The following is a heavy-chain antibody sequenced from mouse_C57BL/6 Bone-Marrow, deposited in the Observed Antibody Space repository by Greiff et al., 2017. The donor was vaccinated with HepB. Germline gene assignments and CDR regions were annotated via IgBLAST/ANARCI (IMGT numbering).Heavy chain of an antibody. V-gene: IGHV5-12*01. CDR2: ISNGGGST. Sequence: EVQLVESGGGLVQPGGSLKLSCAASGFTFSDYYMYWVRQTPEKRLEWVAYISNGGGSTYYADTVKGRCTISRDIAKNTRYLQMSRLKSEDTAMYYCARHGGYYFDYWGQATTLSVAS. CDR3: ARHGGYYFDY. D-gene: IGHD1-1*02. CDR1: GFTFSDYY. J-gene: IGHJ2*01.